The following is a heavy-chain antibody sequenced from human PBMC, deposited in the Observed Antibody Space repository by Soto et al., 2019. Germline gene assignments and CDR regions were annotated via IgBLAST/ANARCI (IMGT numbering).Heavy chain of an antibody. J-gene: IGHJ6*02. CDR3: AREDSAVAGAEYYYSGMDA. CDR1: NFSVNITS. CDR2: IYSGGST. V-gene: IGHV3-66*01. Sequence: TLGRVTSNFSVNITSRRSASEAPGKGLEWVSVIYSGGSTYYADSVKGRFTISRDNSKNTLYLQMNSLRAEDTAVYYFAREDSAVAGAEYYYSGMDACGRGT. D-gene: IGHD6-19*01.